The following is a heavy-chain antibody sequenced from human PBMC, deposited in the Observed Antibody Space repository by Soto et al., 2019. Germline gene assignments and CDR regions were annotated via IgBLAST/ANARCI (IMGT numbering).Heavy chain of an antibody. V-gene: IGHV3-74*01. Sequence: PGGSLRLSCAASGFTFSSYWMHWVRQAPGKGLVWVSRINSDGSSTSYADSVKGRFTISRDNAKNTLYLQMNSLRAEDTAVYYCAREEGGRDAFDIWGQGTMVTVSS. CDR2: INSDGSST. CDR3: AREEGGRDAFDI. J-gene: IGHJ3*02. CDR1: GFTFSSYW.